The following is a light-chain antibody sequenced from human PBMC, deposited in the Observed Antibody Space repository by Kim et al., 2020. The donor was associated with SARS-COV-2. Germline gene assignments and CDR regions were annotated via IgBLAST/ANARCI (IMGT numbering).Light chain of an antibody. CDR3: GSYTSSTTLP. V-gene: IGLV2-14*03. Sequence: QSALPQPASVSGSPGQSITISCTGTNSDVGGYNSVSWYQQHPGKAPKLLIYDVTNRPSGVSNRFSGSKSGNTASLTISGLQAEDEADYYCGSYTSSTTLPFGTGTKVTVL. CDR1: NSDVGGYNS. CDR2: DVT. J-gene: IGLJ1*01.